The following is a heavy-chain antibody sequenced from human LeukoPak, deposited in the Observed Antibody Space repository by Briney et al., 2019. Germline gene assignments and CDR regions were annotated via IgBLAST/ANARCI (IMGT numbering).Heavy chain of an antibody. Sequence: GGSLRLSCAASGFTFSSYGMHWVRQAPGKGLEWVAVIWYDGSNKYYADSVKGRFTISRDNSKNTLYLQMNSLRAEDTAVYYCARDSGYYYGSGSYLYYYYYYMDVWGKGTTVTVSS. CDR1: GFTFSSYG. CDR3: ARDSGYYYGSGSYLYYYYYYMDV. J-gene: IGHJ6*03. D-gene: IGHD3-10*01. V-gene: IGHV3-33*01. CDR2: IWYDGSNK.